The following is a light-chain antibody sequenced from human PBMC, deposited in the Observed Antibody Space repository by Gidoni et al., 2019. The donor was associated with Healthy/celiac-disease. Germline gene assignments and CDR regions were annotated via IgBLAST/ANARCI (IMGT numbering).Light chain of an antibody. CDR1: QSINKW. V-gene: IGKV1-5*03. J-gene: IGKJ1*01. Sequence: DIQMTQSPSTLSASVGDRVTITCRASQSINKWLAWYQQRPGKAQRILIYQASSLESGGPSRFSGSGSGTEFTLTISSLQPDDFATYYCQYRRAFGQGTKVEIK. CDR3: QYRRA. CDR2: QAS.